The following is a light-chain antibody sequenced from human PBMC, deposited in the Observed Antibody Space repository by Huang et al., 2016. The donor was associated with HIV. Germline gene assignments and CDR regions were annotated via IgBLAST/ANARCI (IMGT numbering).Light chain of an antibody. V-gene: IGKV1-39*01. J-gene: IGKJ1*01. CDR2: GAS. CDR1: QSISSY. CDR3: QQSHTAPWT. Sequence: DIQMIQFPSSLPASVGDRVTITCRASQSISSYLNWYQQKPGKAPKLLLYGASTLQRGVPSRFSGSGSGTYFTLTISSLRPEDFASYYCQQSHTAPWTFGQGTRV.